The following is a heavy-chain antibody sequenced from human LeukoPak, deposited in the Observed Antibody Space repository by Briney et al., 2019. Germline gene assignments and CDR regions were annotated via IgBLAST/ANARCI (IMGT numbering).Heavy chain of an antibody. J-gene: IGHJ4*02. D-gene: IGHD2-2*01. CDR1: GYTFTSYY. Sequence: ASVKVSCKASGYTFTSYYMHWVRQAPGQGREWRGIINPSGGSTSYAQKFQGRVTMTRDTSTSTVYMELSSLRSEDTAVYYCARGGRSVVPAAMVDYWGQGTLVTVSS. CDR3: ARGGRSVVPAAMVDY. V-gene: IGHV1-46*03. CDR2: INPSGGST.